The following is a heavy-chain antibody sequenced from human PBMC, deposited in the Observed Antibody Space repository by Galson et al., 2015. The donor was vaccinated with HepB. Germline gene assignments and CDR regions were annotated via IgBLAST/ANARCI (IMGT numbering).Heavy chain of an antibody. D-gene: IGHD3-16*01. V-gene: IGHV3-48*02. J-gene: IGHJ6*02. CDR1: GFPFNTYT. Sequence: SLRLSCAASGFPFNTYTMNWVRQAPGKGLEWISFISSSSSPIYYADSVKGRFTVSRDNAENSLFLQMTSLRDEDTAVYYCARALGGTIRNGMDVWGPGTTVTVSS. CDR2: ISSSSSPI. CDR3: ARALGGTIRNGMDV.